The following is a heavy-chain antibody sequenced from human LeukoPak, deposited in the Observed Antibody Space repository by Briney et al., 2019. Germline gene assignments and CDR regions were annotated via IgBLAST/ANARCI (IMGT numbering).Heavy chain of an antibody. CDR2: IYYSGNT. V-gene: IGHV4-59*01. CDR1: GGSISSYY. D-gene: IGHD5-18*01. CDR3: ARGGYSYGRYGYFDY. Sequence: PSETLSLTCTVFGGSISSYYWSWIRQPPGKGLEWIGYIYYSGNTNYNPSLKSRVTISVDTSKNQFSLKLSSVTAADTAVYYCARGGYSYGRYGYFDYWGQGTLVTVSS. J-gene: IGHJ4*02.